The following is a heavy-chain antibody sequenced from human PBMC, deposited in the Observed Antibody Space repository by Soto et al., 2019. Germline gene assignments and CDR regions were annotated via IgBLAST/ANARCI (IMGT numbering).Heavy chain of an antibody. D-gene: IGHD3-10*01. CDR3: ARRVPNYYGSGSYYNNAFDI. J-gene: IGHJ3*02. CDR2: IYYSGST. Sequence: SETLSLTCTVSGGSISSSSYYWGWIRQPPGKGLEWIGSIYYSGSTYYNPSLKSRVTISVDTSKNQFSLKLSSVTAADTAVYYCARRVPNYYGSGSYYNNAFDIWGQGTMVTVSS. CDR1: GGSISSSSYY. V-gene: IGHV4-39*01.